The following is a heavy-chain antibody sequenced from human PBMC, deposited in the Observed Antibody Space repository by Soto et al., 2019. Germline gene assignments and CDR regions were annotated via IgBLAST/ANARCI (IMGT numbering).Heavy chain of an antibody. CDR2: IVVGSGNT. CDR1: GFTFTSSA. CDR3: AADRASDFWSGYIGFDP. V-gene: IGHV1-58*01. Sequence: SVKVSCKAAGFTFTSSAVQWVRQARGQRLEWIGWIVVGSGNTNYAQKFQERVTITRDMSTSTAYMELSSLRSEDTAVYYCAADRASDFWSGYIGFDPWGQGTLVTVSS. J-gene: IGHJ5*02. D-gene: IGHD3-3*01.